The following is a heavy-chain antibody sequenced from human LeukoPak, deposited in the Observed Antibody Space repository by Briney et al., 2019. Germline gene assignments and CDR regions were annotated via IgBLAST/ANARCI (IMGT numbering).Heavy chain of an antibody. D-gene: IGHD6-19*01. CDR1: GFTFDDYA. V-gene: IGHV3-9*01. J-gene: IGHJ4*02. Sequence: GGSLRLSCAASGFTFDDYAMHWVRQVPGEGLEWVAGISWNGGIIGSADSVKGRFTISRDNAKHSLSLQMNSLRAEDTALYYCAKDHGSGFYYFDYWGQGTLVTVSS. CDR2: ISWNGGII. CDR3: AKDHGSGFYYFDY.